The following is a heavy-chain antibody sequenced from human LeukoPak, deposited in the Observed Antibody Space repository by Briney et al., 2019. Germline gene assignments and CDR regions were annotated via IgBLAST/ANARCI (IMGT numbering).Heavy chain of an antibody. CDR1: GGSISSYY. V-gene: IGHV4-59*01. Sequence: PSETLSLTCTVSGGSISSYYWSWIRQLPGKGLEWIGYIYYSGSTNYNPSLKSRVTISVDTSKNQFSLKLSSVTAADTAVYYCAREFEGRYYYPWGQGTLVTVSS. CDR2: IYYSGST. J-gene: IGHJ5*02. D-gene: IGHD3-10*01. CDR3: AREFEGRYYYP.